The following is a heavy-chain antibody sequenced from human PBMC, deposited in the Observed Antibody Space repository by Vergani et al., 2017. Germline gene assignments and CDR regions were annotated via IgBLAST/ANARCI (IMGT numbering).Heavy chain of an antibody. CDR1: GGSFSGYY. CDR2: INRSGST. Sequence: QVQLQQWGAGLLKPSETLSLTCAVYGGSFSGYYWSWIRQPPGKGLEWIGEINRSGSTNYNPSLKSRVTISVDTSKNQFSLKLSSVTAADTAVYYCARVRAVTTGGYYFDYWGQGTLATVSS. V-gene: IGHV4-34*01. D-gene: IGHD4-11*01. CDR3: ARVRAVTTGGYYFDY. J-gene: IGHJ4*02.